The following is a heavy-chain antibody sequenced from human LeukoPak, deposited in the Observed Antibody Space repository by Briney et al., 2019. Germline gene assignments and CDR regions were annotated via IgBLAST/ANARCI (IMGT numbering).Heavy chain of an antibody. CDR1: GYTFTSYY. CDR2: INPSCGST. CDR3: ARVKSVPTGTIDY. Sequence: ASVKVSCKASGYTFTSYYMHWVRQAPGQGLEWMGIINPSCGSTSYAQKFQGRVTITAGESTSTAYMELSSLRSEDTAVYYCARVKSVPTGTIDYWGQGTLVTVSS. D-gene: IGHD1-7*01. J-gene: IGHJ4*02. V-gene: IGHV1-46*01.